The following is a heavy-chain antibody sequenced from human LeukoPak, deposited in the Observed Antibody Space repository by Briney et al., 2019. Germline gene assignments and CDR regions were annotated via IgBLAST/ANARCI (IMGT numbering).Heavy chain of an antibody. D-gene: IGHD3-3*01. Sequence: SETLSLTCTVSGYSISSGYYWGWIRQPPGKGLEWIGSIYHSGSTYYNPSLKNRVTISVDTSKNQFSLKLSSVTAADTAVYYCARDLIAGICGVPYKDYWGQGTLVTVSS. J-gene: IGHJ4*02. CDR1: GYSISSGYY. V-gene: IGHV4-38-2*02. CDR2: IYHSGST. CDR3: ARDLIAGICGVPYKDY.